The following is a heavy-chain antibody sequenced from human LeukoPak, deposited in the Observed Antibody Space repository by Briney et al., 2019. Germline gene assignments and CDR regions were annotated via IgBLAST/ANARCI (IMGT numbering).Heavy chain of an antibody. CDR2: ISSSSSTI. Sequence: QTGGSLRLSCAASGFTFSSYSMNWVRQTPGKGLEWVSYISSSSSTIYYADSVKGRFTISRDNAKNSLYLQMNSLRAEDTAVYYCAREDCSSTSCYYDYWGQGTLVTVSS. CDR3: AREDCSSTSCYYDY. CDR1: GFTFSSYS. D-gene: IGHD2-2*01. V-gene: IGHV3-48*01. J-gene: IGHJ4*02.